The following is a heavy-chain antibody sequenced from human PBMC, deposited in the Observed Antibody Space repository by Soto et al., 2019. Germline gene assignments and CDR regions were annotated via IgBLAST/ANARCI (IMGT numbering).Heavy chain of an antibody. CDR1: GYSFTSYW. D-gene: IGHD2-2*01. V-gene: IGHV1-69*04. CDR2: IIPILGIA. CDR3: AREGEDIVVVPAAHGGHAFDI. J-gene: IGHJ3*02. Sequence: PGESLKISCKGSGYSFTSYWIGWVRQMPGKGLEWMGRIIPILGIANYAQKFQGRVTITADKSTSTAYMELSSLRSEDTAVYYCAREGEDIVVVPAAHGGHAFDIWGQGTMVTVSS.